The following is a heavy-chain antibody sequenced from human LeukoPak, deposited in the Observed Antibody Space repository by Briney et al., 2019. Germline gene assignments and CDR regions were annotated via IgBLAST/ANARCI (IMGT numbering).Heavy chain of an antibody. J-gene: IGHJ1*01. CDR1: GGSISSGGSY. Sequence: SETLSLTCTVSGGSISSGGSYWSWIRQHPGKGLEWIGYIYYSGSNYYNPSLKSRVTISVDTSKNQFSLKLSSVTAADTAVYYCARDPSYYDSSGYYSAWGQGTLVTVSS. CDR2: IYYSGSN. D-gene: IGHD3-22*01. CDR3: ARDPSYYDSSGYYSA. V-gene: IGHV4-31*03.